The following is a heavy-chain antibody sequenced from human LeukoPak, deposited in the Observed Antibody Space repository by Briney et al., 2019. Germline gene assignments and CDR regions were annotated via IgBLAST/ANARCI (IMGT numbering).Heavy chain of an antibody. CDR1: GGSISSYY. D-gene: IGHD3-10*01. Sequence: PSETLSLTCTVSGGSISSYYWSWIRQPPGKGLEWIGYIYYSGSTNYNPSLESRVTISVDTSKNQFSLKLSSVTAADTAVYYCAREPESGSYNDYWGQGTLVTVSS. CDR2: IYYSGST. J-gene: IGHJ4*02. CDR3: AREPESGSYNDY. V-gene: IGHV4-59*01.